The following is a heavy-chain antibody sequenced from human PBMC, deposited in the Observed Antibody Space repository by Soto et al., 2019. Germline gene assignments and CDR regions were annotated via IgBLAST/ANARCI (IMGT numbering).Heavy chain of an antibody. D-gene: IGHD6-13*01. Sequence: SESLSLTCAVSGGSFSGYYWSWIRQPPGKGLAWIGEINHSGSTNYNPSLKRRGTISVDASKSQFSLKLSSVTAADTALYYCARGSRQLVRTYYFDYWGQGTLVTVSS. CDR1: GGSFSGYY. CDR3: ARGSRQLVRTYYFDY. J-gene: IGHJ4*02. V-gene: IGHV4-34*01. CDR2: INHSGST.